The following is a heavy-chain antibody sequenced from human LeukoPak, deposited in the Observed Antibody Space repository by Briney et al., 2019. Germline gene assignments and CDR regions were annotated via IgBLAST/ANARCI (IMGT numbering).Heavy chain of an antibody. V-gene: IGHV4-59*08. CDR1: GGSISSYY. Sequence: SETLSLTCTVSGGSISSYYWSWIRQPPGKGLEWIGYIYYSGSTNYNPSLKSRVTISVDTSKNQFSLKLSSVTAADTAVYFCATLVSTRYYFDYWGQGTLVTVSS. CDR3: ATLVSTRYYFDY. D-gene: IGHD5/OR15-5a*01. CDR2: IYYSGST. J-gene: IGHJ4*02.